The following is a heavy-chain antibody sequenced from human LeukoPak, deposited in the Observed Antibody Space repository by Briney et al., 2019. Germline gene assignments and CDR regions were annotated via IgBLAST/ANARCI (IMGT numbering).Heavy chain of an antibody. CDR2: ISAYNGDT. D-gene: IGHD3-10*01. CDR1: GYTFTSYG. V-gene: IGHV1-18*01. CDR3: ARDRRARGLWFGEARGY. Sequence: ASVKVSCKASGYTFTSYGISWVRQAPGQGLEWMGWISAYNGDTKYAGKVQDRVTMTTDTSTSTVYMELRSLTSDDTAVYYCARDRRARGLWFGEARGYWGQGPQVTVSS. J-gene: IGHJ4*02.